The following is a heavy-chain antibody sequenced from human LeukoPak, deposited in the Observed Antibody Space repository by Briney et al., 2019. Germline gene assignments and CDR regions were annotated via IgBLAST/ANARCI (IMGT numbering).Heavy chain of an antibody. CDR3: ARGDDWFDP. Sequence: SETLSLTCAVYGGSFSGYYWSWLRQPPGKGLEWIGEINHSGSTNYNPSLKSRVTISVDTSKNQFSLKLNSVTAADTAVFYCARGDDWFDPWGQGTLVTVSS. CDR1: GGSFSGYY. CDR2: INHSGST. D-gene: IGHD5-24*01. J-gene: IGHJ5*02. V-gene: IGHV4-34*01.